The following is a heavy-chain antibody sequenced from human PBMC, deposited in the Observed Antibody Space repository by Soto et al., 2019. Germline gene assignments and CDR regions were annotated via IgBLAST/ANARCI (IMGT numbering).Heavy chain of an antibody. CDR2: MNPNSGNT. D-gene: IGHD3-3*01. V-gene: IGHV1-8*01. CDR3: ARVHDFWGDYRPPYYYYYLDV. Sequence: ASVKVCCKASGYTFTSFDINWVRQSTGQGLEWMGWMNPNSGNTGYAQKFQGRVTITRNTSISTAYMELGSLRPEDKAVYYCARVHDFWGDYRPPYYYYYLDVWGKGTTVTVS. CDR1: GYTFTSFD. J-gene: IGHJ6*03.